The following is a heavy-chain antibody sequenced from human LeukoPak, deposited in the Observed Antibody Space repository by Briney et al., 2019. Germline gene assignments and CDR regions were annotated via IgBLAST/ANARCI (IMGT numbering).Heavy chain of an antibody. Sequence: PSETLSLTCAVSGGPISSGGYSWSWIRQPPGKGLEWIGYIYHSGSTYYNPSLKSRVTISVDRSKNQFSLKLSSVTAADTAVYYCARASEGCSSTSCYRFDYWGQGTLVTVSS. CDR1: GGPISSGGYS. CDR3: ARASEGCSSTSCYRFDY. CDR2: IYHSGST. V-gene: IGHV4-30-2*01. D-gene: IGHD2-2*01. J-gene: IGHJ4*02.